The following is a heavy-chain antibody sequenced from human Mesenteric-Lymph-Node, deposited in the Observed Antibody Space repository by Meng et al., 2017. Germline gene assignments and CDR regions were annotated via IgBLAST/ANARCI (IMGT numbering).Heavy chain of an antibody. CDR2: IYYSGTT. CDR1: GGSISSSSYY. D-gene: IGHD1-26*01. CDR3: ARDLYTNYVYYGMDV. Sequence: GSLRLSCTVSGGSISSSSYYWGWIRQSPGKGLEWIGYIYYSGTTNYNPSFKSRVTISVDTSKNQFSLKLSSVTAADTAVYYCARDLYTNYVYYGMDVWGQGTTVTVSS. V-gene: IGHV4-61*01. J-gene: IGHJ6*01.